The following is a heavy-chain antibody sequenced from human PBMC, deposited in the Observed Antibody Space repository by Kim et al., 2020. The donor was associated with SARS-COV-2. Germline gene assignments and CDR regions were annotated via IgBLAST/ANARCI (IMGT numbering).Heavy chain of an antibody. CDR2: IWYDGSNK. CDR1: GFTFSSYG. CDR3: ASGHRSTTYYYGYGMDV. J-gene: IGHJ6*02. V-gene: IGHV3-33*01. Sequence: GGSLRLSCAASGFTFSSYGMHWVRQAPGKGLEWVAVIWYDGSNKYYADSVKGRFTISRDNSKNTLYLQMNSLRAEDTAVYYCASGHRSTTYYYGYGMDVWGQGTTVTVSS. D-gene: IGHD3-10*01.